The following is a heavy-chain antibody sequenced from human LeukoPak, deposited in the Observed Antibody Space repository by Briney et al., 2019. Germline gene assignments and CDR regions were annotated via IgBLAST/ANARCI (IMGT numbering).Heavy chain of an antibody. D-gene: IGHD3-3*01. Sequence: ASVKVSCKASGYTFTNYYIHWVRQAPGQGLEWMGWINSNRGGTNYAQKFQGRVTMTRDTSISTAYMELRSVRSDDTALYFCARDHGDDAFDIWGPGTMVTVSS. CDR1: GYTFTNYY. V-gene: IGHV1-2*02. CDR2: INSNRGGT. CDR3: ARDHGDDAFDI. J-gene: IGHJ3*02.